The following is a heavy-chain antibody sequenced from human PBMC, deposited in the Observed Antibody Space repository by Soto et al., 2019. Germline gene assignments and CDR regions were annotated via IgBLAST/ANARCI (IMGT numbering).Heavy chain of an antibody. CDR1: GGSISSYY. V-gene: IGHV4-4*07. CDR3: ARDRYYYDSNGYYYGMDV. J-gene: IGHJ6*02. D-gene: IGHD3-22*01. CDR2: IYTSGST. Sequence: SETLSLTCTVSGGSISSYYWGWIRQPAGKGLEWIGRIYTSGSTNYNPSLKSRVTMSVDTSKNQFSLKLSSVTAADTAVYYCARDRYYYDSNGYYYGMDVWGQGTTVTVSS.